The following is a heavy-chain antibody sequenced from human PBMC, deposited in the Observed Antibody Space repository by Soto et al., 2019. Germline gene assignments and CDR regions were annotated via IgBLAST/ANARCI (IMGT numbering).Heavy chain of an antibody. CDR1: GFTFSDYY. CDR2: ISSRSSTI. J-gene: IGHJ4*02. V-gene: IGHV3-11*04. CDR3: ARNSEHLFDY. Sequence: GGSLRLSCAASGFTFSDYYMSWIRQAPGKGLEWVSYISSRSSTIFYADSVKGRFTISRDNVKNSLYLQMNSLRVEDTAVYYCARNSEHLFDYWGQGMLVTVSS.